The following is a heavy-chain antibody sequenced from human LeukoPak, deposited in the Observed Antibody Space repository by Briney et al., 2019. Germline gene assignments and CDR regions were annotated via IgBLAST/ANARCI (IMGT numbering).Heavy chain of an antibody. D-gene: IGHD6-19*01. V-gene: IGHV4-59*01. CDR1: GGXISSYY. Sequence: PSETLSLTCTVSGGXISSYYCSWIRQPPGKGLEWIGYIYYSGSTNYNPSPKSRVTISVDTSKNQFSLKLSSVTAADTAVYYCARVVRAVADYWGQGTLVTVSS. CDR3: ARVVRAVADY. J-gene: IGHJ4*02. CDR2: IYYSGST.